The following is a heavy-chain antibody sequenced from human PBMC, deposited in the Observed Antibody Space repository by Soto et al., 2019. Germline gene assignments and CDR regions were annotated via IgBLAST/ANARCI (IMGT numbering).Heavy chain of an antibody. CDR3: ARIAAGY. CDR2: INPSGGDT. D-gene: IGHD6-25*01. J-gene: IGHJ4*02. V-gene: IGHV1-46*01. Sequence: GVSVNVCCKPPGYTFTSYYLHWVRQAPGQGLEWMGTINPSGGDTTYAQKFQGRVTMTRDTSTSTVYMELSSLRPEDTAVYYCARIAAGYWGQGTLVTVSS. CDR1: GYTFTSYY.